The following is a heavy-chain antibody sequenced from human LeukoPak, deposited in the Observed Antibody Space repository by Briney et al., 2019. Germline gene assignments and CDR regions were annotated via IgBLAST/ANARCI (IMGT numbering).Heavy chain of an antibody. V-gene: IGHV3-30*02. CDR3: AKDQPYYYDSSCSAPYYDY. CDR1: GFTFSSYG. Sequence: PGGSLRLSCAASGFTFSSYGMHWVRQAPGKGLERVAFIRYDGSNKYYADSVKGRFTISRDNSKNTLYLQMNSLRAEDTAVYYCAKDQPYYYDSSCSAPYYDYWGQGTLVTVSS. J-gene: IGHJ4*02. D-gene: IGHD3-22*01. CDR2: IRYDGSNK.